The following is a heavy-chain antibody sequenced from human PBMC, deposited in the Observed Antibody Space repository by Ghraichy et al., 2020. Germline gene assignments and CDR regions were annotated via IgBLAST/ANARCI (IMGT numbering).Heavy chain of an antibody. D-gene: IGHD5-12*01. Sequence: SETLSLTCAVYGGSFSGYYWSWIRQPPGKGLEWIGEINHSGSTNYNPSLKSRVTISVDTSKNQFSLKLSSVTAADTAVYYCAREQIVATPYYFDYWGQGTLVTVSS. CDR3: AREQIVATPYYFDY. CDR2: INHSGST. V-gene: IGHV4-34*01. CDR1: GGSFSGYY. J-gene: IGHJ4*02.